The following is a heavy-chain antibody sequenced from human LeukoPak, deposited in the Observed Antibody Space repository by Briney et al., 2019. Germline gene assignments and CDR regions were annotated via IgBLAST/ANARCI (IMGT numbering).Heavy chain of an antibody. CDR1: GISFSSYA. Sequence: GRSLRLSCAASGISFSSYAMHWVRQAPGRGLEWVSAIWYDGSNKFYADSVKGRFTISRDNSKNTLYLQMNSLRAEDTAVYYCAKSGPDFGDLPSEYYFDYWGQGNLVTVSS. J-gene: IGHJ4*02. CDR2: IWYDGSNK. D-gene: IGHD4-17*01. V-gene: IGHV3-33*06. CDR3: AKSGPDFGDLPSEYYFDY.